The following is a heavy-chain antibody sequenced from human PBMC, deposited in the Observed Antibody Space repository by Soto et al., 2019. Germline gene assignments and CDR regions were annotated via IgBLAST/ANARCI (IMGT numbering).Heavy chain of an antibody. CDR1: GYSFTSYW. V-gene: IGHV5-10-1*01. D-gene: IGHD6-13*01. CDR3: ARHGIAAAGPDAFDI. CDR2: IDPSDSYT. Sequence: XASLKISGKGCGYSFTSYWISWVRQMPGKGLEWMGRIDPSDSYTNYSPSFQGHVTISADKSISTAYLQWSSLKAPDTAMYYCARHGIAAAGPDAFDIWGQGTVGTVS. J-gene: IGHJ3*02.